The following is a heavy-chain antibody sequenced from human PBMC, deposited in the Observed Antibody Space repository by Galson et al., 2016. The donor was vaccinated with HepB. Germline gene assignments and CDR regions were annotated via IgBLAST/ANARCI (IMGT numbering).Heavy chain of an antibody. J-gene: IGHJ6*02. CDR2: ISNSGDSI. D-gene: IGHD1-14*01. Sequence: SLRLSCAASGFIFSTYEMNWVRQAPGKGLEWVSYISNSGDSIYYADSVKGRFTISRENAKNSLYLQMNSLRDEDTAVYYCARDGGGTGGYYYYAMDVWGQGTTVTVSS. CDR3: ARDGGGTGGYYYYAMDV. V-gene: IGHV3-48*03. CDR1: GFIFSTYE.